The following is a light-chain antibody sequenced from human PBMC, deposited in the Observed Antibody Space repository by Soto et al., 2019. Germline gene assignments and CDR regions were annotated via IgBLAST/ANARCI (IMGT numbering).Light chain of an antibody. J-gene: IGKJ5*01. CDR2: AAS. V-gene: IGKV1-39*01. CDR1: QSISSY. CDR3: QQSYSTPT. Sequence: DIQMTQSPSSLSASVGDRVTITCRASQSISSYLNWYQQKPGKAPKIRIYAASSLQSGVPSRLSGSGSGTDFTLTISSLQPEDFATYYCQQSYSTPTFGQGTRLEIK.